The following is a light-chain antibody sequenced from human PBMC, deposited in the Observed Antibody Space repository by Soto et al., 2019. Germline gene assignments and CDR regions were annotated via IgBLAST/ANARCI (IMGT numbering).Light chain of an antibody. Sequence: QSALTQPASVSLSPGQSITISCTGSSSDVGSQSLVSWYQHHPGKAPKLMIYEGSRRPSGVSDRFSGSQSGNTASLTVSGLQAEDEADYYCCSYVAGTTYVFGSGTKVTV. J-gene: IGLJ1*01. V-gene: IGLV2-23*01. CDR3: CSYVAGTTYV. CDR2: EGS. CDR1: SSDVGSQSL.